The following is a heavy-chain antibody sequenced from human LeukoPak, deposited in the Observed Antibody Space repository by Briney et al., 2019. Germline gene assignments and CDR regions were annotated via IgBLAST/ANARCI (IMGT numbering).Heavy chain of an antibody. CDR2: IYTSGST. Sequence: SQTLSLTCTVSGGSISSGSYYWSWIRQPAGKGLEWIGRIYTSGSTNYNPSLNSRVTISVDTSKNQFSLNLSSVTAADTAVYYCARDYWASFDYWGQGTLVTVSS. V-gene: IGHV4-61*02. D-gene: IGHD2-8*02. J-gene: IGHJ4*02. CDR1: GGSISSGSYY. CDR3: ARDYWASFDY.